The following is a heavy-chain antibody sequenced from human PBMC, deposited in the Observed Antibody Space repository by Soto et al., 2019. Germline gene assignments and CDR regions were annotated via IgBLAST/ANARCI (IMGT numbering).Heavy chain of an antibody. Sequence: QVQLVQSGAVVKKPGSSVKVSGKVSGGTFSSYAISWVRQAPGQGLEWMGGIIPIFGTANYAQKFQGRVTITADESTSTAYMELSSLRSEDTAVYYCARRGLGEYYFDYWGQGTLVTVSS. V-gene: IGHV1-69*12. CDR3: ARRGLGEYYFDY. CDR1: GGTFSSYA. CDR2: IIPIFGTA. J-gene: IGHJ4*02. D-gene: IGHD3-10*01.